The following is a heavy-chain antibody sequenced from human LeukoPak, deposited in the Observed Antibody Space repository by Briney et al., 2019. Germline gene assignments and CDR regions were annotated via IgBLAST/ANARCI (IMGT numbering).Heavy chain of an antibody. CDR3: ARDRVMACNGYGCSGYAS. V-gene: IGHV4-39*02. CDR2: IYFRGST. Sequence: SETLSLICTVSGGSTFSTSHYWGWVRQSPGKGLEWIGSIYFRGSTFYNPSLKSRVTISVDTSKNQFSLKLSSVTAADTAVYYCARDRVMACNGYGCSGYASWGQGTLVTVSS. J-gene: IGHJ4*02. CDR1: GGSTFSTSHY. D-gene: IGHD2-15*01.